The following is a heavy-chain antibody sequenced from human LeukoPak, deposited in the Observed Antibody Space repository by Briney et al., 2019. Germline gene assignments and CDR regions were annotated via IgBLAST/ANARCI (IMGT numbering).Heavy chain of an antibody. CDR3: ASQSRGYSYGYPAEDY. V-gene: IGHV3-48*04. J-gene: IGHJ4*02. D-gene: IGHD5-18*01. CDR1: GFTFSSYS. Sequence: GGSLRLSCAASGFTFSSYSMNWVRQAPGKGLEGVSYISSSSSTIYYADSVKGRFTISRDNAKNSLYLQMNSLRAEDTAVYYCASQSRGYSYGYPAEDYWGQGTLVTVSS. CDR2: ISSSSSTI.